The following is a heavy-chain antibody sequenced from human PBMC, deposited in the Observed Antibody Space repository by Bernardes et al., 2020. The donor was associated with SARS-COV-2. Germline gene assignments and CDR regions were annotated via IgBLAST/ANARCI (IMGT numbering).Heavy chain of an antibody. CDR2: ISGSGSTT. D-gene: IGHD3-10*01. V-gene: IGHV3-23*01. CDR1: GFTFSSYA. J-gene: IGHJ4*02. CDR3: ATERGSGSYYTYDY. Sequence: GGSLGLSCAASGFTFSSYAMSWVRQAPGKGLEWVSAISGSGSTTNYADSVKGRFTISRDRSKNTLYLQMNSLRAEDTAVYYCATERGSGSYYTYDYWGQGTLVTVSS.